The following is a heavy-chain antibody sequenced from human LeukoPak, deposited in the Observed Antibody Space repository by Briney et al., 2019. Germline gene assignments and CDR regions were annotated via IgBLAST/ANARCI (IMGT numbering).Heavy chain of an antibody. CDR3: ARGNLKTGTTRFDP. CDR2: IYTSGST. J-gene: IGHJ5*02. V-gene: IGHV4-4*07. Sequence: SETLSLTCTVSGGSISSYYWSWIRQPAGKGLEWIGRIYTSGSTNYNPSLKSRVTMPVDTSKNQFSLKLSSVTAADTAVYYCARGNLKTGTTRFDPWGQGTLVTVSS. D-gene: IGHD1-1*01. CDR1: GGSISSYY.